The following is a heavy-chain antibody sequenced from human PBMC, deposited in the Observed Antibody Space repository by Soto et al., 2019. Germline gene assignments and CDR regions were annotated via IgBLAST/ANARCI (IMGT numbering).Heavy chain of an antibody. Sequence: GGSLRLSWAASGLTFSSYGMHWVRQAPGKGLEWVAVIWYDGSNKYYADSVKGRFTISRDNSKNTLYLQMNSLRAEDTAVYYCARDSNPRYYYDSSGEKFDYWGQGALVTVSS. CDR3: ARDSNPRYYYDSSGEKFDY. V-gene: IGHV3-33*01. J-gene: IGHJ4*02. D-gene: IGHD3-22*01. CDR2: IWYDGSNK. CDR1: GLTFSSYG.